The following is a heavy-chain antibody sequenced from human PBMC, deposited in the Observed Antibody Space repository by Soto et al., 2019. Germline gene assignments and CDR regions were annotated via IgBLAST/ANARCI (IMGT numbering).Heavy chain of an antibody. CDR2: VNAGNGNT. D-gene: IGHD2-15*01. Sequence: ASVKVSCKASSDIFSTYGVSWVRQAPGQGLEWMGWVNAGNGNTKYSQKFQGRVTITRDTSASTAYMELSSLRSEDTAVYYCARDILFDYWGQGTLVTVSS. V-gene: IGHV1-3*01. CDR1: SDIFSTYG. CDR3: ARDILFDY. J-gene: IGHJ4*02.